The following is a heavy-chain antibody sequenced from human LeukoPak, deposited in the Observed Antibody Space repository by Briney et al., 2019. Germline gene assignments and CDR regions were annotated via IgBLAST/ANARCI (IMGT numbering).Heavy chain of an antibody. V-gene: IGHV3-23*01. D-gene: IGHD3-22*01. J-gene: IGHJ4*02. CDR2: ISGSGGST. CDR1: GFTFSSYA. Sequence: GGSLRLSCAASGFTFSSYAMSWVRQAPGKGLEWVSTISGSGGSTYYADSVKGRFTISRDNSKNTLYLQMNSLRGEDTAVYYCANALYDSSGVFDYWGQGTLVTVSS. CDR3: ANALYDSSGVFDY.